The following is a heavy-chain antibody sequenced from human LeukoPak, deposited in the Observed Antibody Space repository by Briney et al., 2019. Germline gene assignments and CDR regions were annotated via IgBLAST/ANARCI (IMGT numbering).Heavy chain of an antibody. CDR1: GGTFSSYA. Sequence: SVKVSCKASGGTFSSYAISWVRQAPGQGLEWMGRIIPILGIANYAQKFQGRVTITADKSTSTAYMELSSLRSEDTAVYYCARSPFNRTAYYYYGMDVWGQGTTVTVSS. D-gene: IGHD1-14*01. V-gene: IGHV1-69*04. CDR2: IIPILGIA. J-gene: IGHJ6*02. CDR3: ARSPFNRTAYYYYGMDV.